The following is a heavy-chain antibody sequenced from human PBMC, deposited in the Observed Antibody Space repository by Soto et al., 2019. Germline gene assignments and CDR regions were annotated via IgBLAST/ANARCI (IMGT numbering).Heavy chain of an antibody. D-gene: IGHD4-17*01. CDR2: ISGSGGSI. CDR3: AKPRDRDYGDSEFDY. Sequence: GGSLRLSCAASGFTFSSYAMSWVRQAPGKGLEWVSAISGSGGSIYQADSVKGRFTISRDNPKNTLYLQMNSLRAEDTAVYYCAKPRDRDYGDSEFDYWGQGTLVTVSS. V-gene: IGHV3-23*01. CDR1: GFTFSSYA. J-gene: IGHJ4*02.